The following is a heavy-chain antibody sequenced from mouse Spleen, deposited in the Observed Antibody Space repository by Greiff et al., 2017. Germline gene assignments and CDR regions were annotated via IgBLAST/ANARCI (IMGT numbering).Heavy chain of an antibody. CDR1: GFTFTDYY. J-gene: IGHJ2*01. V-gene: IGHV7-3*01. CDR3: ARYSTTATFDY. Sequence: EVQRVESGGGLVQPGGSLSLSCAASGFTFTDYYMSWVRQPPGKALEWLGFIRNKANGYTTEYSASVKGRFTISRDNSQSILYLQMNALRAEDSATYYCARYSTTATFDYWGQGTTLTVSS. CDR2: IRNKANGYTT. D-gene: IGHD1-2*01.